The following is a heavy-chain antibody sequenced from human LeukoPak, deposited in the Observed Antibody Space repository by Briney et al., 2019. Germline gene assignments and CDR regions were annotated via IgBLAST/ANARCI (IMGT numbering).Heavy chain of an antibody. D-gene: IGHD3-16*01. Sequence: GGSLRLSCAASGFTFSSYEMNWVRQAPGKGLEWVSYISSSGSTIYYADSVKGRFTISRDNAKNSLYLQVHSLRAEDTAVYYCARDHWKWGRFDYWGQGTLVTVSS. CDR3: ARDHWKWGRFDY. J-gene: IGHJ4*02. CDR1: GFTFSSYE. V-gene: IGHV3-48*03. CDR2: ISSSGSTI.